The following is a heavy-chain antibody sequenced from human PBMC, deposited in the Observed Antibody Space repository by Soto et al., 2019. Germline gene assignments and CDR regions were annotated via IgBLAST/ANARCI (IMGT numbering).Heavy chain of an antibody. CDR1: GGSISSSSYY. Sequence: QLRLQESGPGLVKPSETLSLTCTVSGGSISSSSYYWGWIRQPPGKGLEWIGSFYYSGSTFYNPSLKSRVTISVDTSKNQFSLKLSSVTAADTAVYYCARQSGYSYGEFFDYWGQGTLVTVSS. D-gene: IGHD5-18*01. CDR2: FYYSGST. J-gene: IGHJ4*02. V-gene: IGHV4-39*01. CDR3: ARQSGYSYGEFFDY.